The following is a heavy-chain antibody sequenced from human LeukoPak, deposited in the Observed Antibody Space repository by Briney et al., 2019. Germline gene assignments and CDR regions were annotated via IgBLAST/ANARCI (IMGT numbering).Heavy chain of an antibody. J-gene: IGHJ3*02. CDR1: GFTFSNYA. D-gene: IGHD6-13*01. V-gene: IGHV3-30*04. Sequence: GGSLRLSCAASGFTFSNYAMHWVRQAPGKGLEWVAVIAYDGRNKYYADSVKGRFTISRDNAKNSLYLQMNGLRAEDTAVYYCARVGYSSSWYGAFDIWGQGTMVTVSS. CDR2: IAYDGRNK. CDR3: ARVGYSSSWYGAFDI.